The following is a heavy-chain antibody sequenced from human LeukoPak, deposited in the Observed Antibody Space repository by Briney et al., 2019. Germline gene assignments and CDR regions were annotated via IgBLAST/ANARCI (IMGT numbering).Heavy chain of an antibody. CDR3: ARVSIAVAGTVDY. CDR1: GGSFSGYY. Sequence: PSETLSLTCAVYGGSFSGYYWSWIRQPPGKGLEWIGEINHSGSTNYNPSLKSRVTISVDTSKNQFSLKLSSVTAADTAVYYCARVSIAVAGTVDYWGQGTLVTVSS. D-gene: IGHD6-19*01. J-gene: IGHJ4*02. CDR2: INHSGST. V-gene: IGHV4-34*01.